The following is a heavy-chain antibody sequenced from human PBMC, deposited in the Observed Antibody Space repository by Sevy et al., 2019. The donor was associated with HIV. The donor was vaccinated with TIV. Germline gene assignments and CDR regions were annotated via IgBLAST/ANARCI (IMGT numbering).Heavy chain of an antibody. V-gene: IGHV3-30-3*01. D-gene: IGHD3-10*01. CDR1: GFTFSSYA. CDR2: ISYDGSNK. CDR3: ARAGGWITMVRGVFDY. J-gene: IGHJ4*02. Sequence: GGSLRLSCAASGFTFSSYAMHWVRQAPGKGLEWVAVISYDGSNKYYAHSVKGRFTISRDNSKNTLYLQMNSLRAEDTAVYYCARAGGWITMVRGVFDYWGQGTLVTVSS.